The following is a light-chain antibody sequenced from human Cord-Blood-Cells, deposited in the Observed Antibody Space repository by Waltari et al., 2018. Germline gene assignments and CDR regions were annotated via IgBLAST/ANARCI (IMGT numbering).Light chain of an antibody. CDR3: SSYTSSSTLV. V-gene: IGLV2-14*01. CDR2: EVS. Sequence: QSALTQPASVSGSPGQSITISCTGTSSDVGGYNYVSWYQQHPGKAPKLIIYEVSNRPSGVSNRFPGSKSGNTASLTISGLQAEDEADYYCSSYTSSSTLVFGTGTKVTVL. CDR1: SSDVGGYNY. J-gene: IGLJ1*01.